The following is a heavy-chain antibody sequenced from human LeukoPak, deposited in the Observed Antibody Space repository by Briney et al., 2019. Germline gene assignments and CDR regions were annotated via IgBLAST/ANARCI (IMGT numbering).Heavy chain of an antibody. CDR3: ARLKGVIGYSSSWYYFDY. J-gene: IGHJ4*02. CDR2: ISSSGSTI. Sequence: PGGSLRLSCAASGFTFSDYEMNWVRQAPGKGLDWVSYISSSGSTIYYADSVKGRFTISRDNAKNSLYLQMNSLRAEDTAVYYCARLKGVIGYSSSWYYFDYWGQGTLVTVSS. V-gene: IGHV3-48*03. CDR1: GFTFSDYE. D-gene: IGHD6-13*01.